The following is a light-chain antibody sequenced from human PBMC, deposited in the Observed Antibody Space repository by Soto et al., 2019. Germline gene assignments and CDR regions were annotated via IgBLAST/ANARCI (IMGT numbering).Light chain of an antibody. J-gene: IGKJ2*01. CDR3: LQDYTYPYT. CDR2: GAS. V-gene: IGKV1-6*01. Sequence: AIRMTQSPSSFSASTGDRVTITCRASQGIRNELGWYQQKPGKAPKLLLYGASILQSGVPSRFSGSGSGTDFTLTISSLQPEDFATYYCLQDYTYPYTFGQGTKLEIK. CDR1: QGIRNE.